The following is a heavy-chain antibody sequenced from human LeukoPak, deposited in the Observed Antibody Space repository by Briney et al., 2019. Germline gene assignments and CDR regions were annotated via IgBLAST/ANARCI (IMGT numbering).Heavy chain of an antibody. V-gene: IGHV4-61*02. CDR1: GDSISSGDYY. Sequence: SQTLSLTCTVSGDSISSGDYYWTWIRQPPGKGLEWIGRIYSSGSTNYNPSLKNRLTISLDTSKNQFSLKLSSVTAADTAVYYCARGNWNYFDYWGQGTLVPVSS. CDR2: IYSSGST. J-gene: IGHJ4*02. CDR3: ARGNWNYFDY. D-gene: IGHD1-20*01.